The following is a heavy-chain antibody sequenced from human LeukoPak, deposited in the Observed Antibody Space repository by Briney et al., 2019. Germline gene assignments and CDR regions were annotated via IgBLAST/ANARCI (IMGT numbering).Heavy chain of an antibody. V-gene: IGHV3-48*01. CDR3: AKLSPNYYYYYMDV. CDR1: GFTFSSYS. J-gene: IGHJ6*03. Sequence: GGSLRLSCAASGFTFSSYSMNWVRQAPGKGLEWVSYISSSSSTIYYADSVKGRFTISRDNSKNTLYLQMNSLRAEDTAVYYCAKLSPNYYYYYMDVWGKGTTVTVSS. CDR2: ISSSSSTI.